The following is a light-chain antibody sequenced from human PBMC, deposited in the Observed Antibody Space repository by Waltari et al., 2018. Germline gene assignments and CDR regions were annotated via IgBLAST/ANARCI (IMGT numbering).Light chain of an antibody. J-gene: IGKJ4*01. CDR3: QQSYRAPQT. CDR1: QTISTT. CDR2: AAS. V-gene: IGKV1-39*01. Sequence: DIQVTQSPSSLSASVGDRVTITCRTSQTISTTLNWYKQKPGKPPKLLIFAASALQSGVSSRFSGSGSQTDFTLTIRNLQPEDFATYYCQQSYRAPQTFGGGTKVDMK.